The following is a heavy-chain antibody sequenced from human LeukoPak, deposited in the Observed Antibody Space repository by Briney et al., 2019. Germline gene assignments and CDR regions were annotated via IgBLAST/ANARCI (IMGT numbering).Heavy chain of an antibody. V-gene: IGHV5-51*01. CDR1: GYSFTSYW. D-gene: IGHD6-13*01. J-gene: IGHJ6*03. Sequence: GESLKISCKGSGYSFTSYWIGWVRQMPGKGLEWMGIIYPGDSDTRYSPSFLGQVTISADKSISTAYLQWSSLKVSDTAMYYCARFPSSSSWYGNYYYYMDVWGKGTTVTVSS. CDR2: IYPGDSDT. CDR3: ARFPSSSSWYGNYYYYMDV.